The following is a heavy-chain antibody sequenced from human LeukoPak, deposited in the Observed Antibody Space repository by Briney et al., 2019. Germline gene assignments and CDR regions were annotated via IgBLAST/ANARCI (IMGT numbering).Heavy chain of an antibody. J-gene: IGHJ6*02. D-gene: IGHD3-10*01. V-gene: IGHV1-69*04. CDR3: ARGPMVRGVHNYYYYYGMDV. CDR2: IIPILGIA. Sequence: ASVKVSCKASGGTFSSYAISWVRQAPGQGLXWMGRIIPILGIANYAQKFQGRVTITADKSTSTAYMELSSLRSEDTAVYYCARGPMVRGVHNYYYYYGMDVWGQGTTVTVSS. CDR1: GGTFSSYA.